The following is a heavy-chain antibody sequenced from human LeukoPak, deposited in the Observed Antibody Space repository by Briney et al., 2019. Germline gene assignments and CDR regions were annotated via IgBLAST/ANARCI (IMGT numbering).Heavy chain of an antibody. D-gene: IGHD1/OR15-1a*01. V-gene: IGHV1-2*02. CDR1: AYTFTAYY. Sequence: ASVKVSCKASAYTFTAYYMHWVRQAPGQGLEWMGWINPQTGGRDYAPNFQGRVTMTRDTSISTAYMELSRLRSDDTAVYYCARWEHYHIDYWSQGTLVTVSS. CDR2: INPQTGGR. CDR3: ARWEHYHIDY. J-gene: IGHJ4*02.